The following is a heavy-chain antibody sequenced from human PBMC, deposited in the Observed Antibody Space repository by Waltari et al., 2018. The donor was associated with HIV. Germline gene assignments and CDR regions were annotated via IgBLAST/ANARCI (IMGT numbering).Heavy chain of an antibody. CDR1: GFTFSTYT. Sequence: QVQLVESGGGVVQPGRSLRLSCAAVGFTFSTYTMHWVRQAPGKGLEWVAIISYDGNNKYYADSVKGRFTISRDNSKNTLYLQMNSLRAEDTAVYYCARSTRGSYYDLGFWGQGTLVTVSS. V-gene: IGHV3-30*16. CDR3: ARSTRGSYYDLGF. CDR2: ISYDGNNK. J-gene: IGHJ4*02. D-gene: IGHD1-26*01.